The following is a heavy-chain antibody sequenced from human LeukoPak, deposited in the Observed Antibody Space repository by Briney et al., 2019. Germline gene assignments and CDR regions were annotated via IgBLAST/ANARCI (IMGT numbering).Heavy chain of an antibody. J-gene: IGHJ4*02. V-gene: IGHV3-21*01. CDR1: GFTFSGYI. CDR3: ARECSGSYYTAEYYFDF. Sequence: GGSLRLSCAASGFTFSGYIMNWVRQAPGKGLEWVSSISSGSGDIYYADSVKGRFTISRGNAKTSLYLQMNSLRAEDTAVYYCARECSGSYYTAEYYFDFWGQGTLVTVSS. CDR2: ISSGSGDI. D-gene: IGHD3-10*02.